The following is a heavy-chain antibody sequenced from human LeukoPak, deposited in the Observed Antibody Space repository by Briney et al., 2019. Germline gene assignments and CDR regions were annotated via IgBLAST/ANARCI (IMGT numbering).Heavy chain of an antibody. J-gene: IGHJ4*02. CDR1: GGSVNNYY. D-gene: IGHD2-15*01. Sequence: SETLSLTCAVSGGSVNNYYWFWIRQFPGKALEYIGYVYYTGSTDYNPSLESRVTISVDTSKNQFSLKLRSVTAADTATYYCARQKKGLQRVDTGFDSWGQGTLVIVSS. CDR2: VYYTGST. CDR3: ARQKKGLQRVDTGFDS. V-gene: IGHV4-59*02.